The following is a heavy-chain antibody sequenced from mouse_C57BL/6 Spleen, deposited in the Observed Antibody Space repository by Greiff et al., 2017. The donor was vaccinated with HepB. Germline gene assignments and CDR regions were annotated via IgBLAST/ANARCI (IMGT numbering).Heavy chain of an antibody. D-gene: IGHD1-1*01. V-gene: IGHV3-1*01. CDR3: ARAPVVGNWYFDV. J-gene: IGHJ1*03. Sequence: EVQLQQSGPGMVKPSQSLSLTCTVTGYSITSGYNWHWIRHFPGNKLEWMGYISYSGSTNYNPSLKSRISITHDTSKNHFFLKLNSVTTEDTATYYCARAPVVGNWYFDVWGTGTTVTVSS. CDR2: ISYSGST. CDR1: GYSITSGYN.